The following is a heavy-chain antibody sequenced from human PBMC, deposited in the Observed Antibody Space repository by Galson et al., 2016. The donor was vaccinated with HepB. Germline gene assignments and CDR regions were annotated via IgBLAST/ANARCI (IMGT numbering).Heavy chain of an antibody. CDR2: IKSYTDGGTT. Sequence: SLRLSCAASGFPFHSYTMNWVRQAPGKGLEWVGRIKSYTDGGTTEYAAPMKGRFTFSRDESNNRLYLQMNSLKTEDTAVYYCTTSSTRGYTDVPSAYWGRGTLVAVSS. CDR1: GFPFHSYT. CDR3: TTSSTRGYTDVPSAY. D-gene: IGHD5-18*01. V-gene: IGHV3-15*01. J-gene: IGHJ4*02.